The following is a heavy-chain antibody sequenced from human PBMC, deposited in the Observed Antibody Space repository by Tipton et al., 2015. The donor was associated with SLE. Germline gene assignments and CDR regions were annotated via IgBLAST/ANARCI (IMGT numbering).Heavy chain of an antibody. V-gene: IGHV3-74*01. D-gene: IGHD2-2*01. CDR3: AREYPGYYYYMDV. J-gene: IGHJ6*03. Sequence: SLRLSCAASGFSVSSTYMSWVRQAPGKGLVWVSRINSDGSSTSYADSVKGRFTISRDNAKNTLHLQMNSLRAEDTAVYYCAREYPGYYYYMDVWGKGTTVTVSS. CDR2: INSDGSST. CDR1: GFSVSSTY.